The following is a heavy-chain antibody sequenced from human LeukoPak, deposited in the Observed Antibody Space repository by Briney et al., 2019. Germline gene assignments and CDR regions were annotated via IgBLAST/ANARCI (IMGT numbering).Heavy chain of an antibody. D-gene: IGHD3-16*01. CDR3: ARGGVLKSVDY. J-gene: IGHJ4*02. CDR1: GGSIGSHY. CDR2: VYDIGST. Sequence: PSETLSLTCTVSGGSIGSHYWTWIRQTPGKGLEWTGYVYDIGSTKYNPSLKSRVTISVDTSKNQFSLRLSSVTAADTAVYYCARGGVLKSVDYWGQGTLVAVSS. V-gene: IGHV4-59*11.